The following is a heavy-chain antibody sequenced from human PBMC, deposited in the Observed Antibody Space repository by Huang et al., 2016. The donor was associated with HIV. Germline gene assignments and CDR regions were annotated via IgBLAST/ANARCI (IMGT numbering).Heavy chain of an antibody. Sequence: QVQLVQSGAEVKKPGASVKVSCKASGNTFSGYGISWVRQAPGQGLEWMGWISGDNGNTNYVENLQGRGTMTTDTSTSTAYMELRSLRSDDTAVYYCARDRRPYSGSYLGYWGQGTLVTVSS. D-gene: IGHD1-26*01. CDR1: GNTFSGYG. J-gene: IGHJ4*02. CDR3: ARDRRPYSGSYLGY. CDR2: ISGDNGNT. V-gene: IGHV1-18*04.